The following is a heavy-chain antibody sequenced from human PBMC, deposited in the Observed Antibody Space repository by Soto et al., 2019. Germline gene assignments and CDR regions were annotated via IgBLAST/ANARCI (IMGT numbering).Heavy chain of an antibody. D-gene: IGHD3-22*01. Sequence: GGSLRLSCTPSGFIFSDYSMNWVRQAPGKCLEWISYITTTSSTMYYADSVKGRFTISRDNAKNSLYLQMNSLRDEDTAVYYCARDSSGRQYYGMDVWGXGTTVTVSS. J-gene: IGHJ6*04. CDR1: GFIFSDYS. CDR2: ITTTSSTM. V-gene: IGHV3-48*02. CDR3: ARDSSGRQYYGMDV.